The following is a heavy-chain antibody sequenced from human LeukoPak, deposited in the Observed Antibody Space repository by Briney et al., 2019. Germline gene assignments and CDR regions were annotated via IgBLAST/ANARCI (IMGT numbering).Heavy chain of an antibody. V-gene: IGHV4-39*01. CDR1: VGSISSSSYY. Sequence: PSETRSLTCTASVGSISSSSYYWGWIRQPPGKGLEWIGSIYYSGSTYYNPSLKSRVTISVDTSKNQFSLKVSSVTAADTAVYSCARQSSGRSYGSGSSPLYYFDYWGQGILVTVSS. J-gene: IGHJ4*02. CDR2: IYYSGST. D-gene: IGHD3-10*01. CDR3: ARQSSGRSYGSGSSPLYYFDY.